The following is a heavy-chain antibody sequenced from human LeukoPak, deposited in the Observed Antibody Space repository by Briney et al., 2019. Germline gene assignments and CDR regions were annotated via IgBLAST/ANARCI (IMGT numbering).Heavy chain of an antibody. D-gene: IGHD3-22*01. CDR2: INHSGST. CDR1: GGSFSGYY. CDR3: ARQVILVGPDSFYMDV. J-gene: IGHJ6*03. Sequence: SETLSLTCAVYGGSFSGYYWSWIRQPPGKGLEWIGEINHSGSTNYNPSLKSRVTISVDTSKNQFSLRLNSVTAADTAVYYCARQVILVGPDSFYMDVWGKGTTVTISS. V-gene: IGHV4-34*01.